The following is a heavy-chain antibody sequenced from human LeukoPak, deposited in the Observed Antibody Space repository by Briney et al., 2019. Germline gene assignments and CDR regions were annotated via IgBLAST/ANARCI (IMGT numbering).Heavy chain of an antibody. CDR1: GGSISSYY. CDR3: ARLDIVVVPAAIDY. CDR2: IYYSGST. V-gene: IGHV4-59*08. J-gene: IGHJ4*02. D-gene: IGHD2-2*02. Sequence: SETLSLTCTVSGGSISSYYWSWIRQPPGKGLAWIGYIYYSGSTNYNPSLKSRVTISVDTSKNQFSLKLSSVTAADTAVYYCARLDIVVVPAAIDYWGQGTLVTVSS.